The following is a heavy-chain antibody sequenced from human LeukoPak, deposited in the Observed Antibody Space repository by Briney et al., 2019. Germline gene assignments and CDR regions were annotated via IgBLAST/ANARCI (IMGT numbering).Heavy chain of an antibody. Sequence: ASVKVSCKASGYTFTSYGISWVRQAPGQGLEWMGWISAYNGNTNYAQKFQGRVTMTRDTSISTAYMELSRLRSDDTAVYYCASEYSSSSAFDYWGQGTLVTVSS. CDR1: GYTFTSYG. D-gene: IGHD6-6*01. CDR2: ISAYNGNT. V-gene: IGHV1-18*01. J-gene: IGHJ4*02. CDR3: ASEYSSSSAFDY.